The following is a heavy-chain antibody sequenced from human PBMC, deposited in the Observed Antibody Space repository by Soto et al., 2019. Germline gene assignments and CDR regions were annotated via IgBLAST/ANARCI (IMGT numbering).Heavy chain of an antibody. CDR1: GVTISYGGYS. Sequence: SETLSLTCSVSGVTISYGGYSWSWIRQSPGKGLEWLGYISHVETTYYNPSFQSRLSLSIDRTRNQFSLSLSSTTAADKAVYYCARGGGYDSFDFWGQGIQVTVSS. J-gene: IGHJ4*02. V-gene: IGHV4-30-2*06. CDR2: ISHVETT. D-gene: IGHD3-3*01. CDR3: ARGGGYDSFDF.